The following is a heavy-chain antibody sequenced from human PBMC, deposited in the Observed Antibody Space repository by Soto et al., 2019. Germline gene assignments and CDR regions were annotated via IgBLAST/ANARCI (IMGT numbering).Heavy chain of an antibody. CDR1: GFTFSNYW. D-gene: IGHD3-22*01. V-gene: IGHV3-74*01. Sequence: PGGSLRLSCAASGFTFSNYWMHWVRQAPGKGLVWVSRINSDGSSTSYADSVKGRFTISRDNAKNTLYLQMNSLRAEDTAVYYCARDHGINYYDSTGPSHWGQGTLITVSS. J-gene: IGHJ4*02. CDR3: ARDHGINYYDSTGPSH. CDR2: INSDGSST.